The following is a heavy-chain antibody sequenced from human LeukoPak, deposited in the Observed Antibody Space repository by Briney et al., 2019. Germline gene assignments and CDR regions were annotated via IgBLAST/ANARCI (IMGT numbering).Heavy chain of an antibody. J-gene: IGHJ4*02. Sequence: SETLSLTCSVSGGSISGWYWSWIRQPPGKGLEWIGYIYGSGYTNYNPSLKSRVTMSIDTSKNHFSLKPTSVTAADTATYYCARETSLAGFASGLGFNYWGQGILVTVSS. CDR1: GGSISGWY. CDR3: ARETSLAGFASGLGFNY. CDR2: IYGSGYT. D-gene: IGHD6-19*01. V-gene: IGHV4-59*01.